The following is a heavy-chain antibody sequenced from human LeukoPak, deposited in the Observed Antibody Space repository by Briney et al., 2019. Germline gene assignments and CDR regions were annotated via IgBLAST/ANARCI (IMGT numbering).Heavy chain of an antibody. CDR1: GGSISKYY. D-gene: IGHD5-24*01. V-gene: IGHV4-59*08. CDR2: IYNSGST. J-gene: IGHJ4*02. CDR3: ARHGGGYSFDY. Sequence: PSETLSLTCSVSGGSISKYYWSWIRQPPGKGLEWIGYIYNSGSTNYNPSLKSRVTISVDTSKNQFSLKVSSVTAADTAVYYCARHGGGYSFDYWGKGTLVTVSS.